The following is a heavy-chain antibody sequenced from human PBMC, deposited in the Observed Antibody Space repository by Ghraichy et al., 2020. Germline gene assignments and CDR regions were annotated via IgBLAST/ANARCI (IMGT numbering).Heavy chain of an antibody. CDR2: ISGSGGTS. J-gene: IGHJ6*02. V-gene: IGHV3-23*01. D-gene: IGHD6-19*01. CDR3: AKGSGQQWLMDV. CDR1: GFTFSSYA. Sequence: WGSLRLSCAASGFTFSSYAMTWVRQPPGEGLEWVSSISGSGGTSYYADSVKGRFTISRDNSKNTLYLHMESLRVEDTAVFYCAKGSGQQWLMDVWGHGTTVTVSS.